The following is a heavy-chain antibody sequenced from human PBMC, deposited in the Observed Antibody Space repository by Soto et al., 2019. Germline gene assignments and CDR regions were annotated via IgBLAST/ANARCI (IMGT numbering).Heavy chain of an antibody. D-gene: IGHD3-3*01. CDR1: GGSISSSSYY. Sequence: PSETLSLTCTVSGGSISSSSYYWGWIRQPPGKGLEWIGSIYYSGSTYYNPSLKSRVTISVDTSKYQFSLKLSSVTAADTAVYYCARIRFLDYYYGMDVWGQGTTVTVSS. J-gene: IGHJ6*02. V-gene: IGHV4-39*01. CDR3: ARIRFLDYYYGMDV. CDR2: IYYSGST.